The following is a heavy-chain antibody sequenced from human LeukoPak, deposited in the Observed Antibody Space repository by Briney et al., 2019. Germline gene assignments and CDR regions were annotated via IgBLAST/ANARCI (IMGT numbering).Heavy chain of an antibody. J-gene: IGHJ4*02. CDR1: GFTFSSYW. V-gene: IGHV3-7*03. CDR2: IKQDGSEK. Sequence: GGSLRLSCAASGFTFSSYWMNWVRQAPGKGLEWVANIKQDGSEKYYVDSVKGRFTISRDNAKNSLYLQMNSLRAEDTAVYYYANEIRPNDYWGQGTQVTVSS. CDR3: ANEIRPNDY. D-gene: IGHD4-17*01.